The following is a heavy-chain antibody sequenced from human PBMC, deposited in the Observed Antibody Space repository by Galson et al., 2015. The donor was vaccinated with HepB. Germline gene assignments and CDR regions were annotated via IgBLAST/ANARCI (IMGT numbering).Heavy chain of an antibody. CDR2: IYPGDSDT. D-gene: IGHD3-10*01. Sequence: QSGAAVKQPGASLEISCKGSGYTFTNYWSGWVRQMPGKGLEWMGIIYPGDSDTRYRPSFQGQVTISADKSISTAYLQWGSLKASDTAMDYCAGQRGYGLGYGMDVWGQGTTVTVSS. CDR1: GYTFTNYW. V-gene: IGHV5-51*01. J-gene: IGHJ6*02. CDR3: AGQRGYGLGYGMDV.